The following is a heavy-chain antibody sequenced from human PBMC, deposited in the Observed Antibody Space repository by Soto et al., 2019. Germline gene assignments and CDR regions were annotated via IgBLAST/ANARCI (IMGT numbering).Heavy chain of an antibody. CDR3: ARHRAYYYGSGSYYMGYYSHYGMHX. D-gene: IGHD3-10*01. CDR2: SNPNSGGT. V-gene: IGHV1-2*07. CDR1: GYTFTGYY. Sequence: ASVKVSCKASGYTFTGYYMHWVRQAPGQGLEWMGFSNPNSGGTNYAHKFQGSVTMTRDTSISTAYMELSRLRSDDTAVYYCARHRAYYYGSGSYYMGYYSHYGMHXWGQATTLTVS. J-gene: IGHJ6*02.